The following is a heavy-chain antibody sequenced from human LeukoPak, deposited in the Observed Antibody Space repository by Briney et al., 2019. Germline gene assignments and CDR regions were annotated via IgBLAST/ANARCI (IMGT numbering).Heavy chain of an antibody. CDR3: ARDMITFGGVIVPFDY. Sequence: PSETLSPTCTVSGGSISSYYWSWIRQPAGKGLEWSGRIYTSGSTNYNPSLKSRVTMSVDTSKNQFSLKLSSVTAADTAVYYCARDMITFGGVIVPFDYWGQGTLVTVSS. V-gene: IGHV4-4*07. CDR1: GGSISSYY. D-gene: IGHD3-16*02. J-gene: IGHJ4*02. CDR2: IYTSGST.